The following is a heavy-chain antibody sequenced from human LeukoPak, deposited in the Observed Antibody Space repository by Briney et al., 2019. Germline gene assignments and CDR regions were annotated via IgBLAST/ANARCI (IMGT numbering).Heavy chain of an antibody. V-gene: IGHV4-34*01. Sequence: PSETLSLTCAVYGGSFSGYYWSWIRQPPGKGLEWIGEINHSGSTNYSPSLKSRVTISVDTSKNQFSLKLSSVTAADTAVYYCVTTVTTLYGMDVWGQGTTVTVSS. D-gene: IGHD4-17*01. J-gene: IGHJ6*02. CDR3: VTTVTTLYGMDV. CDR1: GGSFSGYY. CDR2: INHSGST.